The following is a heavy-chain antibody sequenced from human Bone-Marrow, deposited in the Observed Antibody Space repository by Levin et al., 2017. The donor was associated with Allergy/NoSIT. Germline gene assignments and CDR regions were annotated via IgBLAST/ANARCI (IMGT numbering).Heavy chain of an antibody. CDR2: ISSSSSYI. J-gene: IGHJ3*02. CDR1: GFTFSSYS. Sequence: GGSLRLSCAASGFTFSSYSMNWVRQAPGKGLEWVSSISSSSSYIYYADSVKGRFTISRDNAKNSLYLQMNSLRAEDTAVYYCARDRGGMADLGSPYDAFDIWGQGTMVTVSS. D-gene: IGHD3-10*01. V-gene: IGHV3-21*01. CDR3: ARDRGGMADLGSPYDAFDI.